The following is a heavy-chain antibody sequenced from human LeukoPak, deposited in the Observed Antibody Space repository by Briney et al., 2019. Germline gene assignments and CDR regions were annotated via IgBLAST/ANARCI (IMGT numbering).Heavy chain of an antibody. Sequence: GGSLRLSCAASGFTFSSYWMYWVGQAPGKGLVWVSRINSDGSSTSYADSVKGRCSISRDNAKNTLYLQMNSLRAEDTAVYYCARSPVEVDGFDIWGQGTMVTVSS. J-gene: IGHJ3*02. CDR2: INSDGSST. CDR1: GFTFSSYW. V-gene: IGHV3-74*01. CDR3: ARSPVEVDGFDI. D-gene: IGHD2-2*01.